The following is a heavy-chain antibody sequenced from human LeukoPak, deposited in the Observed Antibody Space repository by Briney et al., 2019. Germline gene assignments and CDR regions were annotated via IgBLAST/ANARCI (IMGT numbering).Heavy chain of an antibody. J-gene: IGHJ4*02. CDR3: ARRAMVRGFDY. CDR1: GGSISSYY. CDR2: INHSGST. Sequence: SETLSLTCTVSGGSISSYYWSWIRQPPGKGLEWIGEINHSGSTNYNPSLKSRVTISVDTSKNQFSLKLSSVTAADTAVYYCARRAMVRGFDYWGQGTLVTVSS. V-gene: IGHV4-34*01. D-gene: IGHD3-10*01.